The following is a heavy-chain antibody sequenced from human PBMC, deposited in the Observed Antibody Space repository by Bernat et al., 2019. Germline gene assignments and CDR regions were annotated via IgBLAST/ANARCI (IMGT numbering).Heavy chain of an antibody. CDR2: ISYDGSNQ. CDR3: AREDGGVGATEYSFFDY. D-gene: IGHD1-26*01. V-gene: IGHV3-30-3*01. J-gene: IGHJ4*02. Sequence: QVQLVESGGGVVQPGRSLRLSCAASGFTFSSYAMHWVRQAPGKGLEGVAGISYDGSNQYYADSVQGRFPISRDNSKHTQYLPTTSLRAEDTAVYYCAREDGGVGATEYSFFDYWGQGTLVTVSS. CDR1: GFTFSSYA.